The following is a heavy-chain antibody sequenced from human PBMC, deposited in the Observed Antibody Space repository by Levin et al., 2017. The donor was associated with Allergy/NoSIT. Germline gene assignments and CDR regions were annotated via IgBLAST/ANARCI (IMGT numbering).Heavy chain of an antibody. Sequence: SETLSLTCTVSGGSISDYYWSWIRQPAGKGLEWIGRIYTSGRNNYNPSLKSRVTMSVDTSKNQFSLNLSSVTAADTAVYYCAREGGGARPSDYWGQGTLVTVSS. CDR3: AREGGGARPSDY. V-gene: IGHV4-4*07. D-gene: IGHD6-6*01. CDR1: GGSISDYY. CDR2: IYTSGRN. J-gene: IGHJ4*02.